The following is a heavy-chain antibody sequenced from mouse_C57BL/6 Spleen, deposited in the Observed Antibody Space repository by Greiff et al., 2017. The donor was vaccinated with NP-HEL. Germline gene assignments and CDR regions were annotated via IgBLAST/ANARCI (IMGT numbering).Heavy chain of an antibody. J-gene: IGHJ3*01. CDR2: IHPNSGST. Sequence: QVQLQQPGAELVKPGASVKLSCKASGYTFTSYWMHWVKQRPGQGLEWIGMIHPNSGSTNYNEKFKSKATLTVDKSSSTAYMQLSSLTSEDSAVYYCAREEVYYEGFAYWGQGTLVTVSA. D-gene: IGHD2-4*01. V-gene: IGHV1-64*01. CDR1: GYTFTSYW. CDR3: AREEVYYEGFAY.